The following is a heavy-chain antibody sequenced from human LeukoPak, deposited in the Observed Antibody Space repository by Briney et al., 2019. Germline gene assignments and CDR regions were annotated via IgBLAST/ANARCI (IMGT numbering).Heavy chain of an antibody. J-gene: IGHJ4*02. V-gene: IGHV3-30*04. CDR3: AKDSVGYCSSTSCLNFDY. D-gene: IGHD2-2*01. CDR1: GFSFSSHA. Sequence: GGSLRLSCVASGFSFSSHAMHWVRQAPGKGLDWVAVISYDGSNKYYADSVKGRFTISRDNSKNTLYLQMNSLRAEDTAVYYCAKDSVGYCSSTSCLNFDYWGQGTLVTVSS. CDR2: ISYDGSNK.